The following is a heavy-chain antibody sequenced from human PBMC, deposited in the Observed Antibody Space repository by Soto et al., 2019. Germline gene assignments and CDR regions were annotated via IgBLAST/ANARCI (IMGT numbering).Heavy chain of an antibody. CDR1: GGTFSSYA. CDR3: ARHPDKGSLNRLGPVYYFDY. J-gene: IGHJ4*02. V-gene: IGHV1-69*01. D-gene: IGHD3-10*01. Sequence: QVQLVQSGAEVKKPGSSVKVSCKASGGTFSSYAISWVRQAPGQGLEWMGGIIPIFGTANYAQKFQGRVTITADESTSTAYMELSSLRSEDTAVYYCARHPDKGSLNRLGPVYYFDYWGQGTLVTVSS. CDR2: IIPIFGTA.